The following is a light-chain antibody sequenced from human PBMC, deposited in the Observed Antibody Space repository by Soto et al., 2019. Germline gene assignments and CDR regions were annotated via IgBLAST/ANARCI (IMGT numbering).Light chain of an antibody. CDR2: DAS. CDR3: QQYNSPST. CDR1: QSISSW. Sequence: DIQMTQSPSTLSASVGDRVTITCRASQSISSWLAWYQQKPGKAPKLLIYDASSLESGVPSRFSGSGSGTVFTLTISSLQPDDFATYYCQQYNSPSTFGQGTKLEIK. J-gene: IGKJ2*01. V-gene: IGKV1-5*01.